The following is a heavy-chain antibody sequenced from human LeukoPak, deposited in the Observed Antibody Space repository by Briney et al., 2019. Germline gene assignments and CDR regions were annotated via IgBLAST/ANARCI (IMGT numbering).Heavy chain of an antibody. J-gene: IGHJ1*01. Sequence: VASVKVSCKASGYTFTSYYMHWVREAPGQGLEWMGWINPNSGGTNYAQKFQGRVTMTRDTSISTACMELSRLRSDDTAVYYCAVTTVTTREEFFQHWGQGTLVTVSS. CDR3: AVTTVTTREEFFQH. D-gene: IGHD4-17*01. V-gene: IGHV1-2*02. CDR1: GYTFTSYY. CDR2: INPNSGGT.